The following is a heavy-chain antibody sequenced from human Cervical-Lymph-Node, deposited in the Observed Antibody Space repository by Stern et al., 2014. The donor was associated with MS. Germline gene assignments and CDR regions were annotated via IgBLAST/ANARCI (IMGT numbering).Heavy chain of an antibody. V-gene: IGHV3-23*04. CDR3: AKATSVAAAGTWFDY. CDR2: ISGSGGST. D-gene: IGHD6-13*01. CDR1: GFTFSSYA. J-gene: IGHJ4*02. Sequence: VQLVQSGGGLVQPGGSLRLSCAVSGFTFSSYAVGWVHQAPGKGLEWVSGISGSGGSTYYADSVKGRFTISRDNSKNTLYLQMNSLRAEDTAVYYCAKATSVAAAGTWFDYWGQGTLVTVSS.